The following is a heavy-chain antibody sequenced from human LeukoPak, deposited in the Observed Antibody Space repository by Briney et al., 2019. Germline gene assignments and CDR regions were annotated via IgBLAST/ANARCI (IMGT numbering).Heavy chain of an antibody. D-gene: IGHD6-19*01. CDR2: INHSGSA. CDR3: ARDGYSSGWYVIDY. J-gene: IGHJ4*02. Sequence: SETLSLTCAVSGGSFSGYYWTWIRQPPGKGLEWIGEINHSGSANYNPSLMSRVTISLDTSKNHFSLNLSSVTAADTAVYYCARDGYSSGWYVIDYWGQGTLVTVSS. CDR1: GGSFSGYY. V-gene: IGHV4-34*01.